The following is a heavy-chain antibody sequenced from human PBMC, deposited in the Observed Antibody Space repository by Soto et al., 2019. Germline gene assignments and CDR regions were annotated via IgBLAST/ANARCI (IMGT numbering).Heavy chain of an antibody. J-gene: IGHJ3*02. CDR3: ARSRSGYSNDAFDI. CDR1: GGSISSGGYY. V-gene: IGHV4-31*03. CDR2: IYYSGST. Sequence: QVQLQESGPGLVKPSQTLSLTCTVSGGSISSGGYYWSWIRQHPGKGLEWIGYIYYSGSTYYNPSLKNRVFITIDTSKNQFSLKLSSVTAADTAVYYCARSRSGYSNDAFDIWGQGTMVTVSS. D-gene: IGHD3-22*01.